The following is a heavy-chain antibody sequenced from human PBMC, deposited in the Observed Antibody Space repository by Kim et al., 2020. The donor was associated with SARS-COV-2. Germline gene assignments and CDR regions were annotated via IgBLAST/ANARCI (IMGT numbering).Heavy chain of an antibody. CDR2: ISWNSGSI. CDR1: GFTFDDYA. V-gene: IGHV3-9*01. J-gene: IGHJ6*02. Sequence: GGSLRLSCAASGFTFDDYAMHWVRQAPGKGLEWVSGISWNSGSIGYADSVKGRFTISRDNAKNSLYLQMNSLRAEDTALYYCAKDRGSSLYYGMDVWGQGTTVTVSS. D-gene: IGHD6-13*01. CDR3: AKDRGSSLYYGMDV.